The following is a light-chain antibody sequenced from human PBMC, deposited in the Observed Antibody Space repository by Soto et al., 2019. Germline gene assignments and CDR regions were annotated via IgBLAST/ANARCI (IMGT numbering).Light chain of an antibody. J-gene: IGKJ4*01. CDR3: QQYGSSPLT. CDR1: QSVSSN. V-gene: IGKV3-15*01. Sequence: EIVMTQSPATLSVSPGERATLSCRASQSVSSNLAWYQQKPGQAPRLLIYAASTRATGIPARFSGSGSGTEFTLTISSLQSEDFAVYYCQQYGSSPLTFGGGTKVDI. CDR2: AAS.